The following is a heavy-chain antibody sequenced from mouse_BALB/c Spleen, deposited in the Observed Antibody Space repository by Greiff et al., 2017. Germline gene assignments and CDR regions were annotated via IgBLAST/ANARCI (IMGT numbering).Heavy chain of an antibody. V-gene: IGHV5-6-2*01. Sequence: EVKLVESGGGLVKLGGSLKLSCAASGFTFSSYYMSWVRQTPEKRLELVAAINSNGGSTYYPDTVKGRFTISRDNAKNTLYLQMSSLKSEDTALYYCARHGWLLPFAYWGQGTLVTVSA. J-gene: IGHJ3*01. CDR3: ARHGWLLPFAY. CDR2: INSNGGST. D-gene: IGHD2-3*01. CDR1: GFTFSSYY.